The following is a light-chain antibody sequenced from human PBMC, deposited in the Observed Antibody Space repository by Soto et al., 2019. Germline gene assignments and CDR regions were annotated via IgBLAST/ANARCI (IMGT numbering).Light chain of an antibody. V-gene: IGKV1-5*01. J-gene: IGKJ1*01. Sequence: DIQMTQSPSTLSASVGDRVTVTCRASQSINTWLAWYQQKPGKAPKLLIYDASSLQSGVPSRFTGRGSGTEFTLTISSLQPDDFATYYCLQHNSFPPTFGQGTKVDI. CDR2: DAS. CDR3: LQHNSFPPT. CDR1: QSINTW.